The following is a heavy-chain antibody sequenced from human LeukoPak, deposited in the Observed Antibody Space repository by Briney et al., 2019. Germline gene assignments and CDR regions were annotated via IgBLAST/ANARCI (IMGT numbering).Heavy chain of an antibody. D-gene: IGHD5-18*01. Sequence: SQTLSLTCSVSGGCLSSSGYYWSWIRQHPGKGLEWIGYIYYSGSTYYNPSLKSRVTISVDTPKNQFSLKLSSVTAADTAVYYCARSGYSYGYYFDWWGQGTLVTVSS. CDR1: GGCLSSSGYY. V-gene: IGHV4-31*03. CDR2: IYYSGST. CDR3: ARSGYSYGYYFDW. J-gene: IGHJ4*02.